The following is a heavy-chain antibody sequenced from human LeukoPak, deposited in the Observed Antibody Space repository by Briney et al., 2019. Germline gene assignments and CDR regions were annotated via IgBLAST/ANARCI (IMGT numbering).Heavy chain of an antibody. D-gene: IGHD3-10*01. CDR1: GFTFSSYA. J-gene: IGHJ4*02. CDR3: ARQGSGSYLTLGDY. Sequence: PGGSLRLSCAASGFTFSSYAMSWVRQAPGKGLEWVSAISGSGGSTYYADSVKGRFTISRDDSKNTLYLQMNSPRAEDTAVYYCARQGSGSYLTLGDYWGQGTLVTVSS. V-gene: IGHV3-23*01. CDR2: ISGSGGST.